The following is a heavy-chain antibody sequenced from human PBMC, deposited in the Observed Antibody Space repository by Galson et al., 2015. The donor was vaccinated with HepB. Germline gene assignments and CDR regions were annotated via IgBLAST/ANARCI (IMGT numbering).Heavy chain of an antibody. CDR1: GGTFSSYT. Sequence: SCKASGGTFSSYTISWVRQAPGQGLEWMGRIIPILGIANYAQKFQGRVTMTTDTSTSTAYMELRSLRSDDTAVYYCTILITMVRGPYYYGMDVWGQGTTVTVSS. J-gene: IGHJ6*02. CDR3: TILITMVRGPYYYGMDV. V-gene: IGHV1-69*02. D-gene: IGHD3-10*01. CDR2: IIPILGIA.